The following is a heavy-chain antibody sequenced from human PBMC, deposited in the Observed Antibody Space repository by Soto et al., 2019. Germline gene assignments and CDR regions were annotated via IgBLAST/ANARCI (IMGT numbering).Heavy chain of an antibody. CDR3: AVAIYSDYYYGMDV. CDR2: IYYSGST. Sequence: PSETLSLTCTVSGDSINSDDYYWSWIRQPPGKGLEWIGNIYYSGSTHYNPSLKSRVTISVDTSKNQFSLKLSSVTAADTAVYYCAVAIYSDYYYGMDVWGQGTTVTVSS. CDR1: GDSINSDDYY. J-gene: IGHJ6*02. V-gene: IGHV4-39*01. D-gene: IGHD2-2*02.